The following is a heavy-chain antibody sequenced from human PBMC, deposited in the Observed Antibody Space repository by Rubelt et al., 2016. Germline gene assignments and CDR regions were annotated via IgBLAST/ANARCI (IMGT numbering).Heavy chain of an antibody. D-gene: IGHD6-19*01. Sequence: QPQLQESGPGLVKPSETLSLTCTVSGGSISTSTYYWGWIRQPPGKGLEWIGSIYYSGSTYYNPSLKSRVTMSVDTSKNQCSRERNLGTAVDTAVDYWARLEYSSGWYPHYWGQGTLVTVSS. CDR1: GGSISTSTYY. J-gene: IGHJ4*02. CDR3: ARLEYSSGWYPHY. V-gene: IGHV4-39*01. CDR2: IYYSGST.